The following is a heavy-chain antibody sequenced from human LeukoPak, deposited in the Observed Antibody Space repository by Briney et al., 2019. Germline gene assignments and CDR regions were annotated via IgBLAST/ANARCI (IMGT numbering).Heavy chain of an antibody. V-gene: IGHV3-23*01. CDR1: GFTFSSYA. CDR3: AKNNGKLRMRNDH. D-gene: IGHD1-14*01. CDR2: ISGSGGST. J-gene: IGHJ5*02. Sequence: GGSLTLTCAASGFTFSSYAMTWVRQAPGKGLEWVSAISGSGGSTYYADSVKGRFTISRDNSKNTLYLQMNSLRAEDTAVYYCAKNNGKLRMRNDHWGQGTLATVSS.